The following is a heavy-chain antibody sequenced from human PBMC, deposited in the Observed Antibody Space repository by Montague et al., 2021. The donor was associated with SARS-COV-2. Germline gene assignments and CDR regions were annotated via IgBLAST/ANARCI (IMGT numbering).Heavy chain of an antibody. Sequence: SETLSLTCTGSGDSISYFYWSWIRQPAGKGLEWIGRVSASGSTNYNPFLNSRVTMSVDTSKKQFSLRLSPVTAADTAVYYCARDVVAAPGTFDYWGQGTLVTVSS. CDR2: VSASGST. CDR3: ARDVVAAPGTFDY. J-gene: IGHJ4*02. D-gene: IGHD6-13*01. CDR1: GDSISYFY. V-gene: IGHV4-4*07.